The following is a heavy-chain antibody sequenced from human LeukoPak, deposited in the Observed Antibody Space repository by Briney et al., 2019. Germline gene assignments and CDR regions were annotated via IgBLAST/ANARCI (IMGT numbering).Heavy chain of an antibody. D-gene: IGHD5-24*01. Sequence: GGSLRLSCAASGFTFSSYGMHWVRQAPGKGLEWVAVIWYDGSNKYYADSVKGRFTISRDNSKNTLYLQMNSLRAEDTAVYYCARNPAGWLQFFGYWGQGTLVTVSS. V-gene: IGHV3-33*01. CDR1: GFTFSSYG. J-gene: IGHJ4*02. CDR3: ARNPAGWLQFFGY. CDR2: IWYDGSNK.